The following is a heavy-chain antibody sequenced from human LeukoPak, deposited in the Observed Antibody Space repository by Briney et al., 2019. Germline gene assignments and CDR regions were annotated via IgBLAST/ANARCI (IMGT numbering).Heavy chain of an antibody. D-gene: IGHD3-10*01. Sequence: GGSLTLSCAASGFTFSSYEMNWVRQAPGKGLEWVSYISSSGSTIYYADSVKGRFTISRDNAKNSLYLQMNSLRAEDTAVYYCARVGLWFGDPWGQGTLVTVSS. J-gene: IGHJ5*02. CDR3: ARVGLWFGDP. CDR2: ISSSGSTI. V-gene: IGHV3-48*03. CDR1: GFTFSSYE.